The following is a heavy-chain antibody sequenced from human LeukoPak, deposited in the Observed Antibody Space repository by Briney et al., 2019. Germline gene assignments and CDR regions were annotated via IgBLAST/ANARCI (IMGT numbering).Heavy chain of an antibody. D-gene: IGHD1-26*01. CDR2: INWNGGGT. J-gene: IGHJ6*02. CDR1: GVTFKDYG. V-gene: IGHV3-9*01. CDR3: AKHMRATNTYSFFGLDV. Sequence: GRSLRLSCAATGVTFKDYGMYWVRPPPGTGPEWGSSINWNGGGTDYADSVKFRFTISRDNAKNSLYLQLSSLRPEDTALYYCAKHMRATNTYSFFGLDVWGQGTTVTVSS.